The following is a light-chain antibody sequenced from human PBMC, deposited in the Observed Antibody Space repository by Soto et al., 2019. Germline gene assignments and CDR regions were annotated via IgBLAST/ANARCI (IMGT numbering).Light chain of an antibody. CDR2: GAS. V-gene: IGKV3-20*01. Sequence: EIVLTQSPGTLSLSPGERATLSCRASQSVSSSYLAWYQQKPGQAPRLLIYGASSRATGIPDRFSGSGSGTDFTLTISRLEPEDFAVYYCQQYDTPPLYTFGQGTKLELK. J-gene: IGKJ2*01. CDR3: QQYDTPPLYT. CDR1: QSVSSSY.